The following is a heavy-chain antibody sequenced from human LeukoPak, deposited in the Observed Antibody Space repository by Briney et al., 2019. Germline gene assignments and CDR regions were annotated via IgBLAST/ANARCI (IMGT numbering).Heavy chain of an antibody. V-gene: IGHV3-23*01. CDR2: ISESGGNT. D-gene: IGHD3-3*01. J-gene: IGHJ4*02. CDR3: AKSAYDFWSSFDS. Sequence: GGSLRLSCAASGFTLNNYAMSWLRQPPGRGLEWVSAISESGGNTYFADSVKGRFTISRDNSKNTLYLQMNSLRVEDTAVYYCAKSAYDFWSSFDSWGQGTLVTVSS. CDR1: GFTLNNYA.